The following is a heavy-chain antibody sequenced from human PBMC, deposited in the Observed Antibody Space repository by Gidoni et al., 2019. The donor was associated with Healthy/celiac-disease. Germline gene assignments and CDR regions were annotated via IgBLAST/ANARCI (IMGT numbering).Heavy chain of an antibody. J-gene: IGHJ3*02. D-gene: IGHD6-19*01. CDR1: GFTFSRYS. CDR2: ISSSSSYI. Sequence: EVQLVESGGGLVKPGGSLRLSCAASGFTFSRYSMNWVRQAPGKGLEWVSSISSSSSYIYYADSVKGRFTISRDNAKNSLYLQMNSLRAEDTAVYYCARDLVGAVAVSAFDIWGQGTMVTVSS. CDR3: ARDLVGAVAVSAFDI. V-gene: IGHV3-21*02.